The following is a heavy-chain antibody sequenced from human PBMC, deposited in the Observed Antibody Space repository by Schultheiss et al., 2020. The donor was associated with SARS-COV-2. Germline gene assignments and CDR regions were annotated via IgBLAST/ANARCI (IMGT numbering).Heavy chain of an antibody. J-gene: IGHJ6*02. CDR1: GFTFSDYY. V-gene: IGHV3-23*01. D-gene: IGHD1-26*01. Sequence: GESLKISCAASGFTFSDYYMSWIRQAPGKGLEWVSAISGSGGSTYYADSVKGRFTISRDNSKNTLYLQMNSLRAEDTAVYYCATWDLGYYGMDVWGQGTTVTVSS. CDR2: ISGSGGST. CDR3: ATWDLGYYGMDV.